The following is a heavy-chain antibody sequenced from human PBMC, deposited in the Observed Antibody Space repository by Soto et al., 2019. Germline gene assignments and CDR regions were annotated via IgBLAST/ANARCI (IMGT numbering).Heavy chain of an antibody. CDR2: ISYDGNNR. V-gene: IGHV3-30*18. CDR3: AKDHYYGSENYSPPDS. J-gene: IGHJ4*02. Sequence: QVQLVESGGGVVQPGRSLRLSCAASGFTFSSFGMHWVRQAPGKGLEWVALISYDGNNRFYADSVKGRFTISRDTSKNTLYLQMNSLRAEDTAVYYCAKDHYYGSENYSPPDSWGQGFWSPSPQ. D-gene: IGHD3-10*01. CDR1: GFTFSSFG.